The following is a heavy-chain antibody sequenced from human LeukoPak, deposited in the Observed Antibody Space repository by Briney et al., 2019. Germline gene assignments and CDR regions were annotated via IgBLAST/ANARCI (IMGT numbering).Heavy chain of an antibody. CDR1: GFTFSSYA. CDR2: ISGSGGST. D-gene: IGHD2-15*01. J-gene: IGHJ3*02. Sequence: GRSLRLSCAASGFTFSSYAMSWVRQAPGKGPGWVSAISGSGGSTYYADSVKGRFTISRDNSKNTLYLQMNSMRVEDTAVYYCAGAIVVVVADAFDIWGQGTMVTVSS. V-gene: IGHV3-23*01. CDR3: AGAIVVVVADAFDI.